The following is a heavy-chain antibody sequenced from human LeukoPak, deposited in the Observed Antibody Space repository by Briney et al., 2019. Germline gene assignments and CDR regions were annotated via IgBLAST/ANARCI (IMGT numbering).Heavy chain of an antibody. CDR3: ARSQWLAQEGFDY. V-gene: IGHV3-64*01. Sequence: PGGSLRLSCAASGVTFSGYAMHWVRQAPGKGLEYVASINSNGGTTYYASSVRGRFTISRDNSKNTLFLQMGSLRAEDMAVYYCARSQWLAQEGFDYWGQGTLVTVSS. CDR2: INSNGGTT. J-gene: IGHJ4*02. CDR1: GVTFSGYA. D-gene: IGHD6-19*01.